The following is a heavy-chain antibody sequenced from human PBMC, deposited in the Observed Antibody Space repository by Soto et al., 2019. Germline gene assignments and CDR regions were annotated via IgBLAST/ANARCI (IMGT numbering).Heavy chain of an antibody. CDR2: ISAYNGNT. J-gene: IGHJ4*02. CDR3: ARHYDFWSGYFGPAPLGLDY. D-gene: IGHD3-3*01. V-gene: IGHV1-18*01. Sequence: QVPLVQSGAEVKKPGASVKVSCKASGYTFTSYGISWVRQAPGQGLEWMGWISAYNGNTNYAQKLQGRVTMTTDTSTSTAYMELRSLRSDDTAVYYCARHYDFWSGYFGPAPLGLDYWGQGTLVTVSS. CDR1: GYTFTSYG.